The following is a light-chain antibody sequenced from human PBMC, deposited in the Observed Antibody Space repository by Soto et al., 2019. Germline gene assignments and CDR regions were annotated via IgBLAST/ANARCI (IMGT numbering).Light chain of an antibody. V-gene: IGKV4-1*01. CDR1: QSVLYSSNNKNY. Sequence: DIVMTQSPDSLAVSLGERATINCKSSQSVLYSSNNKNYLAWYQQKPGQPPKLLIYWASTRESGVPDRFSDSGSGTDFTLTISSLQAEDVAVYYCQQYYSTPYTCGQGTKLEIK. CDR3: QQYYSTPYT. J-gene: IGKJ2*01. CDR2: WAS.